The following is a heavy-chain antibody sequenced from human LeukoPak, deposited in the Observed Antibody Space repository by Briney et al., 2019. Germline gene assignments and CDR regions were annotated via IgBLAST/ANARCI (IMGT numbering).Heavy chain of an antibody. V-gene: IGHV4-4*07. Sequence: SETLSLTCTVSGGSISNYYWSWIRQPARKGLEWIGRMYTSGSTNYNPSLKSRVTVSVDTSKNQFSLNLSSVTAADTAVYYCARGVDFWSGYQNWFDPWGQGTLVSVSS. D-gene: IGHD3-3*01. J-gene: IGHJ5*02. CDR3: ARGVDFWSGYQNWFDP. CDR1: GGSISNYY. CDR2: MYTSGST.